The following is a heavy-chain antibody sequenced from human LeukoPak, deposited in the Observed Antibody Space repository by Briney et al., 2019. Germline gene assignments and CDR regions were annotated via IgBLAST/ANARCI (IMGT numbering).Heavy chain of an antibody. V-gene: IGHV4-61*02. CDR3: ARGPRGDHAQDWWFDP. CDR1: GGSISSGSYY. D-gene: IGHD2-21*02. CDR2: IYTSGST. J-gene: IGHJ5*02. Sequence: PSETLSLTCTVSGGSISSGSYYWSWIRQPAGKGLEWIGRIYTSGSTNYNPSLKSRVTISVDTSKNQFSLKLSSVTAADTAVYYCARGPRGDHAQDWWFDPWGQGTLVTVSS.